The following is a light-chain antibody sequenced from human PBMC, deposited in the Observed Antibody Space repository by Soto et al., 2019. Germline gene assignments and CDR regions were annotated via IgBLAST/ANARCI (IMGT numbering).Light chain of an antibody. CDR3: QQYNSFSWT. CDR2: KAS. CDR1: QSISSW. J-gene: IGKJ1*01. V-gene: IGKV1-5*03. Sequence: DIQMTQSPSTLTASVGDRVTITCRASQSISSWLAWYQQKPGKAPKLLIYKASSLESGVPPRFSGSGSGTEFTLTISSLQPDDFGTYYCQQYNSFSWTFGQGTKVEIK.